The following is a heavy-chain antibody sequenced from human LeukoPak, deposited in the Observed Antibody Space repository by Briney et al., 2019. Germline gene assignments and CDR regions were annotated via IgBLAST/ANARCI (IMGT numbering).Heavy chain of an antibody. CDR3: ARFRLSNYDILTGYYYYFDY. J-gene: IGHJ4*02. V-gene: IGHV3-21*01. CDR2: IAGSGGYI. CDR1: GFAFSSY. D-gene: IGHD3-9*01. Sequence: GGSLRLSCAASGFAFSSYDWVRQAPGKGLEWVSSIAGSGGYIYYADSVKGRFTISRDNAKNSLYLQMNSLRAEDTAVYYCARFRLSNYDILTGYYYYFDYWGQGTLVTVSS.